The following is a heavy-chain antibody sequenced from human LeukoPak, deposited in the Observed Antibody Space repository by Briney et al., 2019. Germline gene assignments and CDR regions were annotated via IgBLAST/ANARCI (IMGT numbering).Heavy chain of an antibody. CDR2: IYYSGST. V-gene: IGHV4-59*11. CDR3: ARNIEWLALDY. J-gene: IGHJ4*02. D-gene: IGHD6-19*01. CDR1: GASISSHY. Sequence: SETLSLTCSVSGASISSHYWSWIRQPPGKGLEWIGYIYYSGSTNYNPSLKSRVTISVDTSKNQFSLKLSSVTAADTAVYYCARNIEWLALDYWGQGTLVTVSS.